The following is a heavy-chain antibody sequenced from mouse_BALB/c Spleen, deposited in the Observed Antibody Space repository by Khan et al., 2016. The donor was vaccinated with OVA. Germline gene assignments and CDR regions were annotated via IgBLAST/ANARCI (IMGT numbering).Heavy chain of an antibody. V-gene: IGHV1-54*01. D-gene: IGHD1-2*01. CDR1: GYAFTNYL. CDR2: INPGSGGT. J-gene: IGHJ3*01. CDR3: SSSGYGFVAY. Sequence: QVQLQQSGAELVRPGTSVKVSCKASGYAFTNYLIEWVKQRPGQGLEWIGVINPGSGGTNYNEKFKDKATLTADKSSSTAYMQLSSLTSDDSAVYCCSSSGYGFVAYWGPGTLVTVSA.